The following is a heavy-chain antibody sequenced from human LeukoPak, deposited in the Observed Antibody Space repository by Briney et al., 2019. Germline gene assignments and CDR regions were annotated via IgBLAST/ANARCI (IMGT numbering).Heavy chain of an antibody. CDR3: ASPGGSGSYYNF. J-gene: IGHJ4*02. CDR1: GGSISSHY. CDR2: IYYSGST. Sequence: SETLSLTCTVSGGSISSHYWSWIRQPPGKGLEWIGYIYYSGSTNYNPSLKSRVTISVDTSKNQFSLKLSSVTAADTAVYYCASPGGSGSYYNFWGQGTLVTVSS. D-gene: IGHD3-10*01. V-gene: IGHV4-59*11.